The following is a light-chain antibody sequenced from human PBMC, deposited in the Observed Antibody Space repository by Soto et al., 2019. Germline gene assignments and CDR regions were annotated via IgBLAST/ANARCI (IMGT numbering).Light chain of an antibody. Sequence: QSVLTQPRSVSGSPGQSVSISCTGARSDVGGYDYVSWYQQHPDKAPKVIIYDVIKRPSGVPDRFSGSKSGNTASLTISGLQAEDEADYYCSSYTSSSTRVFGGGTKLTVL. V-gene: IGLV2-11*01. CDR3: SSYTSSSTRV. CDR2: DVI. CDR1: RSDVGGYDY. J-gene: IGLJ3*02.